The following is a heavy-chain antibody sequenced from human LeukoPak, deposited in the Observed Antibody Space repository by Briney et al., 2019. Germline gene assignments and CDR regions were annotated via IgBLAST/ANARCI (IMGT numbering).Heavy chain of an antibody. V-gene: IGHV1-8*01. Sequence: ASVKVSCKASGYTFTSYDINWVRQATGQGLDGMGWMNPNSGNTGYAQKFQGTVSMTRNTSISTAYMELSSLKSEDTAVYYCARAYTAVVLDYWGQGTLVTVSS. D-gene: IGHD5-18*01. CDR2: MNPNSGNT. CDR3: ARAYTAVVLDY. CDR1: GYTFTSYD. J-gene: IGHJ4*02.